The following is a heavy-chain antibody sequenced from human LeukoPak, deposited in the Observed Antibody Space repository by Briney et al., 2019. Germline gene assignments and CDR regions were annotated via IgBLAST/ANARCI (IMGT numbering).Heavy chain of an antibody. CDR2: ISGTGGST. CDR3: AKDYEPLVGVHRWGDWFDP. Sequence: GGSLRLPCAASGFTFSSYAMSWVRQAPGKGLEWVSAISGTGGSTYYADSVKGRFTISRDNSKNTLYLQMNSLRAEDTAVYYCAKDYEPLVGVHRWGDWFDPWGQGTLVTVSS. J-gene: IGHJ5*02. V-gene: IGHV3-23*01. CDR1: GFTFSSYA. D-gene: IGHD1-26*01.